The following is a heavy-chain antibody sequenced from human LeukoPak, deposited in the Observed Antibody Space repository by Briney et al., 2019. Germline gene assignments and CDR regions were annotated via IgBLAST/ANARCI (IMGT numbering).Heavy chain of an antibody. CDR1: GFTFSSYA. V-gene: IGHV3-30*01. CDR3: ASSRAHRDYSDY. CDR2: ISYDGSNK. D-gene: IGHD3-10*01. Sequence: PGRSLRLSCAASGFTFSSYAMHWVRQAPGKGLEWVAVISYDGSNKYYADSVKGRFTISRDNSKNTLYLQMNSLRAEDTAVYYCASSRAHRDYSDYWGQGTLVTVSS. J-gene: IGHJ4*02.